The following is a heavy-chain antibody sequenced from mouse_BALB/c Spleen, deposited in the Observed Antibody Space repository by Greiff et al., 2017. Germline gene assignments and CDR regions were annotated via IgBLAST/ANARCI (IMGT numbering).Heavy chain of an antibody. V-gene: IGHV5-9-4*01. D-gene: IGHD1-2*01. CDR2: ISSGGSYT. CDR1: GFTFSSYA. Sequence: EVKLVESGGGLVKPGGSLKLSCAASGFTFSSYAMSWVRQSPEKRLEWVAEISSGGSYTYYPDTVTGRFTISRDNAKNTLYLEMSSLRSEDTAMYYCARLTTATGYYAMDYWGQGTSVTVSS. CDR3: ARLTTATGYYAMDY. J-gene: IGHJ4*01.